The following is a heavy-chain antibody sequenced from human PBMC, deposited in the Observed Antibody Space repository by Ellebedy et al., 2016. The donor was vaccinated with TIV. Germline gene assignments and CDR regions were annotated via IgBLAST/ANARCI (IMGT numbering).Heavy chain of an antibody. V-gene: IGHV3-23*01. Sequence: GGSLRLXXAASGSTFISDAMSWVRQAPGKGLEWVSTVSNSGGSTYYADSVKGRFTISRDNSKNTLYLQMNSLRVEDTAVYYCANFASVTNWGQGTLVTVSS. CDR3: ANFASVTN. CDR1: GSTFISDA. CDR2: VSNSGGST. D-gene: IGHD4-17*01. J-gene: IGHJ4*02.